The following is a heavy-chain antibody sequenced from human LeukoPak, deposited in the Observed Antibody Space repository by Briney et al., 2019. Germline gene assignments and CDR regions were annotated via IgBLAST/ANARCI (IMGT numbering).Heavy chain of an antibody. D-gene: IGHD3-10*01. CDR2: IYSGGST. J-gene: IGHJ4*02. CDR3: ARADYYYGSGSYYVDY. V-gene: IGHV3-53*01. CDR1: GFTVSSNY. Sequence: GGSLRLSCAASGFTVSSNYMSWVRQAPGKGLEWVSVIYSGGSTYYADSVKGRFTISRDNSKNTLYLQMNSLRAEDTAVYYCARADYYYGSGSYYVDYWGQGTLVTVSS.